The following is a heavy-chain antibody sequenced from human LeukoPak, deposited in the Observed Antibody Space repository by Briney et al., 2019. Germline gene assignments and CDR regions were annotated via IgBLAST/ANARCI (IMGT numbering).Heavy chain of an antibody. D-gene: IGHD5-18*01. CDR1: GFTFSSYA. J-gene: IGHJ4*02. CDR2: ISYDGSNK. Sequence: GRSLRLSCAASGFTFSSYAMHWVRQAPGKGLEWVAVISYDGSNKYYADSVKGRFTISRDNSKNTLYLQMNSLRAEDTAVYYCARESGTAMALSFDYWGRGTLVTVSS. V-gene: IGHV3-30-3*01. CDR3: ARESGTAMALSFDY.